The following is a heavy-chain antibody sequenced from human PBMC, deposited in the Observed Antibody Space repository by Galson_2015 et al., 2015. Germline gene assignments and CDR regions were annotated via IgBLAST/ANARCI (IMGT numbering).Heavy chain of an antibody. CDR1: GVSIRSSY. D-gene: IGHD6-19*01. V-gene: IGHV4-59*01. J-gene: IGHJ4*02. Sequence: LSLTCTVSGVSIRSSYWTWVRQPPGKGLEWIGKIYHNGNTNYNPSFESRVTISVDTSKNQFSLKLSSVTAADTAVYYCVRGSGWFFYWGQGTLVTVSS. CDR3: VRGSGWFFY. CDR2: IYHNGNT.